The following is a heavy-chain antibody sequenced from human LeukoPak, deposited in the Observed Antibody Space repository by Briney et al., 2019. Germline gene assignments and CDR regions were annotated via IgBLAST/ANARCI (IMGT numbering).Heavy chain of an antibody. J-gene: IGHJ4*02. CDR2: IYYSGST. CDR1: GGSISSYY. Sequence: SETLSLTCTVSGGSISSYYWSWIRQPPGKGLEWIGYIYYSGSTNYNPSLKSRVTISVDTSKNQFSLKLSSVTAADTAVYYCARSAYCGGDCYYFDYWGQGTLVTVSP. D-gene: IGHD2-21*02. V-gene: IGHV4-59*01. CDR3: ARSAYCGGDCYYFDY.